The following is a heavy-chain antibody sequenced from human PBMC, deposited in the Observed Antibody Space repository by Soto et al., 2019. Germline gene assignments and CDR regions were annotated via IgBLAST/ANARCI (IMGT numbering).Heavy chain of an antibody. CDR3: ASDSPITTVGPVQNWFDP. CDR1: GGSISSGGYY. Sequence: QVQLQESGPGLVKPSETLSLTCTVSGGSISSGGYYWSWIRQRPGKGLEWIGYIYYSVSTYYNPSLKSRVTISVDTSKNQLSLTLSSVTAADTAIYSCASDSPITTVGPVQNWFDPWGQGTLVTVSS. CDR2: IYYSVST. D-gene: IGHD5-12*01. J-gene: IGHJ5*02. V-gene: IGHV4-31*03.